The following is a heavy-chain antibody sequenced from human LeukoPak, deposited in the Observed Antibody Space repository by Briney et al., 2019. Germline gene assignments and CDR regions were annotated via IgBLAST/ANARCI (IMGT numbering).Heavy chain of an antibody. Sequence: GGSLRLSCAASGFTFSDYSMHWVRQAPGKGLEYVSAISSDGGSTYYANSVKGRFTISRDNSKNTLYLQMGSLRAEDMAVYFCRRGGAAPAVDYWGQGTLVTVSS. CDR2: ISSDGGST. CDR3: RRGGAAPAVDY. J-gene: IGHJ4*02. V-gene: IGHV3-64*01. D-gene: IGHD6-25*01. CDR1: GFTFSDYS.